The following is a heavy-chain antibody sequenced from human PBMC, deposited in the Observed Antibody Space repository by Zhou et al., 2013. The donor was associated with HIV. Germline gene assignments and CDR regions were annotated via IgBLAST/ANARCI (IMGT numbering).Heavy chain of an antibody. V-gene: IGHV4-34*01. D-gene: IGHD3-22*01. Sequence: QVQLQQWGAGLLKPSETLSLTCAVYGGSFSGYYWSWIRQPPGKGLEWIGEINHSGSTKYNPSLKSRVTMSVDTSKNHFSLNLSSVTAADTAVYFCARDRYHFDNRDNALRYYGLDVWGPGTAVIVSS. CDR1: GGSFSGYY. CDR3: ARDRYHFDNRDNALRYYGLDV. CDR2: INHSGST. J-gene: IGHJ6*02.